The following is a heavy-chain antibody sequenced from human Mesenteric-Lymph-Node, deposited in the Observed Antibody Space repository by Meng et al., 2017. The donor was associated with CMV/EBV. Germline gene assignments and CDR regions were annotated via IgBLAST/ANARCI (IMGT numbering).Heavy chain of an antibody. J-gene: IGHJ4*02. CDR3: ARGSSYDILTGYFDY. CDR1: GGSVSGYY. Sequence: VHLHQWGPGLWKPSETLSVTCAVYGGSVSGYYCNWIRQSPEKGLEWIGEINHSGSTTYNPSFTSRIIISVDTSTNQISLNMSSVTAADTAVYYCARGSSYDILTGYFDYWGQGALVTVSS. V-gene: IGHV4-34*01. D-gene: IGHD3-9*01. CDR2: INHSGST.